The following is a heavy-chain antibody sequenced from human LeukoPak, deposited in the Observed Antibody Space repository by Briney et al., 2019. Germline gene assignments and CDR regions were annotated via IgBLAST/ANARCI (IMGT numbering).Heavy chain of an antibody. V-gene: IGHV3-23*01. D-gene: IGHD3-16*02. CDR3: ANWGNYRDTWVDY. J-gene: IGHJ4*02. CDR2: ISGSGGNT. CDR1: GFTYSSHA. Sequence: PGGSLRLSCAASGFTYSSHAMSWARQAPGKGLEWVSVISGSGGNTYYADSVKGRFTISRDNSKDTLFLQMNGLRTEDTAVYYCANWGNYRDTWVDYWGQGTMVTVSS.